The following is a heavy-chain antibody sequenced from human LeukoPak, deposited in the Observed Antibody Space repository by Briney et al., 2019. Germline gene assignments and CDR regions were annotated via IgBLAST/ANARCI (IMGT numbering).Heavy chain of an antibody. CDR1: GFTFDDYA. Sequence: GGSLRLSCAASGFTFDDYAMHWVRQAPGKGLEWVSLISGDGGSTYYADSVKGRFTTSGDNSKNSLYLQMNSLRTEDTALYYCANPRIAVAGYYFDYWGQGTLVTVSS. CDR2: ISGDGGST. D-gene: IGHD6-19*01. CDR3: ANPRIAVAGYYFDY. V-gene: IGHV3-43*02. J-gene: IGHJ4*02.